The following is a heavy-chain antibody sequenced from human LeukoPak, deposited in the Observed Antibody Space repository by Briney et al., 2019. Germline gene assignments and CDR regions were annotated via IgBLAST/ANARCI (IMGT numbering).Heavy chain of an antibody. CDR2: IIPILGIA. J-gene: IGHJ3*02. Sequence: GASVKVSCKASGGTFSSYAISWVRQAPGQGLEWMGRIIPILGIANYAQKFQGRVTITADKSTSTAYMELSSLRSEDTAVYYCARFGNQKDAFDIWGQGTMVTVSS. CDR3: ARFGNQKDAFDI. CDR1: GGTFSSYA. V-gene: IGHV1-69*04. D-gene: IGHD1-14*01.